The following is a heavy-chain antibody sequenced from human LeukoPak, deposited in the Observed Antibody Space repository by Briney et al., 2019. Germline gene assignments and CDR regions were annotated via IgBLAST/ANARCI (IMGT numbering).Heavy chain of an antibody. Sequence: ASVKVSCKASGYTFTSYGISWVRQAPGQGREWMGWISAYNGNTNYAQKRQGRVTMTTDKPTSTAYMELRSLRSDDTAVYYCARDGLGYGDYNNGDWGQGTLVTVSS. V-gene: IGHV1-18*01. CDR3: ARDGLGYGDYNNGD. CDR2: ISAYNGNT. CDR1: GYTFTSYG. D-gene: IGHD4-17*01. J-gene: IGHJ4*02.